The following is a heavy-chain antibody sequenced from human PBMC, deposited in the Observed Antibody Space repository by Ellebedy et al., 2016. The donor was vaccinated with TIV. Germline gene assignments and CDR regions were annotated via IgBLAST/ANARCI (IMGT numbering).Heavy chain of an antibody. Sequence: SETLSLXCAVYGGSFSGYYWSWIRQPPGKGLEWIGEINHSGSTSYNPSLKSRVTISVDTSKNQFSLKLSSVTAADTAVYYCARMRSTTSSFDSWGQGTLVTVSS. D-gene: IGHD1-1*01. CDR3: ARMRSTTSSFDS. J-gene: IGHJ4*01. CDR2: INHSGST. V-gene: IGHV4-34*01. CDR1: GGSFSGYY.